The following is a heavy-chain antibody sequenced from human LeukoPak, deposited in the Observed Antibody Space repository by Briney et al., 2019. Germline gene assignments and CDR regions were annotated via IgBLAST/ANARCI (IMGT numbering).Heavy chain of an antibody. CDR1: GFTFSSNW. D-gene: IGHD6-19*01. CDR2: IKQDESEK. CDR3: ARGNLFSGWYDIYYFDY. Sequence: GGSLRLSCAASGFTFSSNWMSWVRQAPGKGLEWVANIKQDESEKYYVDSVKGRFTISRDNAKNSLYLQMNSLRAEDTAVYYCARGNLFSGWYDIYYFDYWGQGTLVTVSS. V-gene: IGHV3-7*01. J-gene: IGHJ4*02.